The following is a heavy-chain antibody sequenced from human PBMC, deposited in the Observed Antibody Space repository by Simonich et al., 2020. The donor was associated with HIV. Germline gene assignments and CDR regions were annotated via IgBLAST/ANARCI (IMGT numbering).Heavy chain of an antibody. Sequence: EVQLVESGGGLVKPGGSLRLSCAASGFTFSSYSMNWVRQVQGKGLGWVSSIRSISSYIYYADSVKGRFTISRDNAKNSLYLQMNSLRAEDTAVYYCARDGYGSVSSGLFDYWGQGTLVTVSS. CDR3: ARDGYGSVSSGLFDY. CDR1: GFTFSSYS. J-gene: IGHJ4*02. V-gene: IGHV3-21*01. CDR2: IRSISSYI. D-gene: IGHD3-10*01.